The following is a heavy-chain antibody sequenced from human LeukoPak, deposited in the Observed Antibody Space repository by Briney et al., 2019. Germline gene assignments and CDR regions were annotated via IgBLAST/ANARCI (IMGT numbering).Heavy chain of an antibody. Sequence: ASVTVSCMASGYTFTSYGISWVRQAPGQGLEWMGWITAYNGNTNYAQKLQGRVTMTTDTSTSTAYMELRSLRSDDTAVYYCARDRGYSYGDDAFDIWGQGTMVTVSS. CDR3: ARDRGYSYGDDAFDI. CDR2: ITAYNGNT. V-gene: IGHV1-18*01. J-gene: IGHJ3*02. CDR1: GYTFTSYG. D-gene: IGHD5-18*01.